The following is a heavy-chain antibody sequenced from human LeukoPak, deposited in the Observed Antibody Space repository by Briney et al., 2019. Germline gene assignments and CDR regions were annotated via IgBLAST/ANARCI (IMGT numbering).Heavy chain of an antibody. Sequence: SETLSLTCTVSGYSISSGYYWGWIRQPPGKGLEWIGSIYHSGSTYYNPSLKSRVTISVDTSKNQFSLKLSSVTAADTAVYYCASLSASHYYYYYYMDVWGKGTTVTVSS. J-gene: IGHJ6*03. CDR3: ASLSASHYYYYYYMDV. V-gene: IGHV4-38-2*02. CDR2: IYHSGST. CDR1: GYSISSGYY.